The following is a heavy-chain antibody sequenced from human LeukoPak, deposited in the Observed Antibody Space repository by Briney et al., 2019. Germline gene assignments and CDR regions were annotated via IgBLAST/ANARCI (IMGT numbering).Heavy chain of an antibody. J-gene: IGHJ4*02. CDR3: ARDRKWEPRPLDY. V-gene: IGHV3-43*01. D-gene: IGHD1-26*01. Sequence: GGSLRLSCAASGFTFDDYTMHWVRQAPGKGLEWVSLISWDGGSTYYADSVKGRFTISRDNAKNSLYLQMNSLRAEDTAVYYCARDRKWEPRPLDYWGQGTLVTVSS. CDR2: ISWDGGST. CDR1: GFTFDDYT.